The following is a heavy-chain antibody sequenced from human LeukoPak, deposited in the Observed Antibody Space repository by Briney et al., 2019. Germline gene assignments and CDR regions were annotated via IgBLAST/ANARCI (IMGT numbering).Heavy chain of an antibody. J-gene: IGHJ4*02. CDR2: ISGSGGST. V-gene: IGHV3-23*01. Sequence: GGSLRLSCAASGFTFSSYAMSWVRQAPGKGLEWVSAISGSGGSTSYAQKFQGRVTMTRDTSTSTVYMELSSLRSEDTAVYYCARGGSQMSWGFDYWGQGTLVTVSS. D-gene: IGHD7-27*01. CDR3: ARGGSQMSWGFDY. CDR1: GFTFSSYA.